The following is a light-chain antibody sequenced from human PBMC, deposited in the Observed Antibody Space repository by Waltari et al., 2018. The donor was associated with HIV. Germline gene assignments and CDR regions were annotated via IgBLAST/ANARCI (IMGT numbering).Light chain of an antibody. CDR1: QSITTY. CDR3: QQSHTTPWT. Sequence: DIQLTQSPSSLSASVGVSIVVTCRTSQSITTYLSWYHQKPGKAPELLIYAASTLQSGVPSRFSGSGSGTEFTLTINNLQPEDFATYYCQQSHTTPWTFGQGTTVEIK. V-gene: IGKV1-39*01. J-gene: IGKJ1*01. CDR2: AAS.